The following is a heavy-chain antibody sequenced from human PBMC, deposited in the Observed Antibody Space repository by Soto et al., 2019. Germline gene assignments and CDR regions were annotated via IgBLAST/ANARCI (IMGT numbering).Heavy chain of an antibody. CDR1: GGSISSGGNS. CDR3: ARGMSAISPALAF. Sequence: SETLSLTCAVSGGSISSGGNSWSWVRQAPGQGLEWIGYIYHGGSTYYYNPSLESRVTISVDRSKNQFSLRLSSVTAADTGMYFCARGMSAISPALAFWGQGTLVTVSS. CDR2: IYHGGSTY. D-gene: IGHD2-2*01. J-gene: IGHJ4*02. V-gene: IGHV4-30-2*01.